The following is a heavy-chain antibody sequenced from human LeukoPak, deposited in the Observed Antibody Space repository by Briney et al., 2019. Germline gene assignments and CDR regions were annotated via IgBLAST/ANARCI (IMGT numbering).Heavy chain of an antibody. CDR3: AKDEGRYSYGFLDAFDF. CDR1: GFTFDDYA. D-gene: IGHD5-18*01. J-gene: IGHJ3*01. Sequence: GGSLRLSCAASGFTFDDYAMHWVRQAPGKGLEWVSGISWNSGSIGYAYSVKGRFNISRDNAKNSLYLQMDSLRAEDMALYYCAKDEGRYSYGFLDAFDFWGQGTRVTVSS. V-gene: IGHV3-9*03. CDR2: ISWNSGSI.